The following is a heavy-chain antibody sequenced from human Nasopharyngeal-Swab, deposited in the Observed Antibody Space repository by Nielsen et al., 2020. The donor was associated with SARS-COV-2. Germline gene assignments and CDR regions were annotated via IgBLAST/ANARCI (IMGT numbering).Heavy chain of an antibody. J-gene: IGHJ4*02. V-gene: IGHV3-49*03. D-gene: IGHD4-23*01. CDR2: IRSKAYGGTT. Sequence: GESLKISCTASGFTFGDYAMSWIRQAPGKGLEWVGFIRSKAYGGTTEYAASLKDKFTISRDDSKNIAYLQMNSLKTEDTAVYYCAGGNSADHWGQGTLVTVSS. CDR1: GFTFGDYA. CDR3: AGGNSADH.